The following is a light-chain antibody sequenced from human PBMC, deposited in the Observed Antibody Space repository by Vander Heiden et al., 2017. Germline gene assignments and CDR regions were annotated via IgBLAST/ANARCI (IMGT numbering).Light chain of an antibody. Sequence: QSVLTQPPSPSGTPGQRVTISCSGSTSSIGSNTVNWYQQLPGTAPKLLIYSNDQRPSGVPDRFSGSKSGTSASLAISGLQSEDESDYYCGAWDDSLNVYVFGTGTKVAVL. J-gene: IGLJ1*01. CDR1: TSSIGSNT. V-gene: IGLV1-44*01. CDR2: SND. CDR3: GAWDDSLNVYV.